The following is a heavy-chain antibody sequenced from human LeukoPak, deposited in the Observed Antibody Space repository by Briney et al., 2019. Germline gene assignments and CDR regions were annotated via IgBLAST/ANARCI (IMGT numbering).Heavy chain of an antibody. D-gene: IGHD2-2*01. Sequence: ASVKVSCKASGYTFTDYGFSWVRQAPGQGLEWMGYISVYSGYTNYAQKVQGRVTMTTDTSTSTAYMELRSLRSDDTAVYYCARHPYCNSTSCYYDYWGQGTLVTVSS. V-gene: IGHV1-18*01. J-gene: IGHJ4*02. CDR2: ISVYSGYT. CDR1: GYTFTDYG. CDR3: ARHPYCNSTSCYYDY.